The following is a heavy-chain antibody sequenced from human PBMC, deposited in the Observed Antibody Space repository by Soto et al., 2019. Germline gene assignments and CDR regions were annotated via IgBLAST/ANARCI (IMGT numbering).Heavy chain of an antibody. D-gene: IGHD3-16*01. V-gene: IGHV1-69*19. CDR1: GGSFGSSA. CDR3: ARLRRDWGDAFDL. CDR2: IIPVFDKA. Sequence: QVQLVQSGADVKKPGSSVKVSCKTSGGSFGSSAISWVRQAPAQGLEWMGEIIPVFDKANYAQNFQGRLTLTADEPTGTVFMQLSSLRSEDTDVYFCARLRRDWGDAFDLWGLGTFVTVSS. J-gene: IGHJ3*01.